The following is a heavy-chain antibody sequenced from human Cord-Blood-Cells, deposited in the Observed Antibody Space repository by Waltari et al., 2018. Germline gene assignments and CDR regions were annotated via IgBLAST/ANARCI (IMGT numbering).Heavy chain of an antibody. D-gene: IGHD6-6*01. V-gene: IGHV1-3*01. CDR1: GYTFTSYA. J-gene: IGHJ4*02. CDR2: INAGKGNT. Sequence: QVQLVQSGAEVKKPGASVKVSCKASGYTFTSYAMHWVRQAPGQRLEWMGWINAGKGNTKYSQKFQGRVTITRDTSASTAYMELSSLRSEDTAVYYGARDRSSWSPVDYWGQGTLVTVSS. CDR3: ARDRSSWSPVDY.